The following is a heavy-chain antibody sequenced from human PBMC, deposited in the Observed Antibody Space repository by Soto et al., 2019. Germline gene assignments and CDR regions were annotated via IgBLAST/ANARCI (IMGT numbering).Heavy chain of an antibody. Sequence: GESLKISCKGSGYSFTSYWIGWVRQMPGKGLEWMGIIYPGDSDTRYSPSFQGQVTISADKSISTAYLQWSSLKASDTAMYYCASRFFDYYGDYVRDYICGQGTMVTVSS. V-gene: IGHV5-51*01. CDR2: IYPGDSDT. D-gene: IGHD4-17*01. J-gene: IGHJ3*02. CDR1: GYSFTSYW. CDR3: ASRFFDYYGDYVRDYI.